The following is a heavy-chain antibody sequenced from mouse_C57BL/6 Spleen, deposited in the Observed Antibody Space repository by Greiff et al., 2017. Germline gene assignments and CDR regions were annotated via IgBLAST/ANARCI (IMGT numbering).Heavy chain of an antibody. Sequence: EVKLEESGPGLVKPSQSLSLTCSVTGYSITSGYYWNWIRQFPGNKLEWMGYISYDGSNNYNPSLKNRISITRDTSKNQFFLKLNSVTTEDTATYYCARVGYSNYRVYYAMDYWGQGTSVTVSS. CDR2: ISYDGSN. D-gene: IGHD2-5*01. CDR1: GYSITSGYY. J-gene: IGHJ4*01. V-gene: IGHV3-6*01. CDR3: ARVGYSNYRVYYAMDY.